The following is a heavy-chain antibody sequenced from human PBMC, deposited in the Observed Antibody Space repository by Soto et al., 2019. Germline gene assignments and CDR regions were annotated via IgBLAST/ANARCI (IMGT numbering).Heavy chain of an antibody. V-gene: IGHV1-18*01. CDR3: ARPGLYSGKYYIGGFDY. Sequence: ASVKVSCKASGYTFTSYGISWVRQAPGQGLEWMGWISAYNGNTNYAQKLQGRVTMTTDTSTSTAYMELRSLRSDDTAVYYCARPGLYSGKYYIGGFDYWGQGTLVTVSS. CDR2: ISAYNGNT. J-gene: IGHJ4*02. D-gene: IGHD3-10*01. CDR1: GYTFTSYG.